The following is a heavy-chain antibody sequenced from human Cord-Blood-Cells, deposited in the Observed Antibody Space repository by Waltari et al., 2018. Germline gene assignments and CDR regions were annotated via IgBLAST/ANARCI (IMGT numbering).Heavy chain of an antibody. V-gene: IGHV1-69*12. CDR1: GGTFSSYA. J-gene: IGHJ3*02. CDR3: AREALEYSSSGGAFDI. D-gene: IGHD6-6*01. Sequence: QVQLVQSGAEVKKPGSSVKVSCKASGGTFSSYAISWLRQAPGQGLEWMGGIIPIFGTANYAQKFQGRVTITADESTSTAYMELSSLRSEDTAVYYCAREALEYSSSGGAFDIWGQGTMVTVSS. CDR2: IIPIFGTA.